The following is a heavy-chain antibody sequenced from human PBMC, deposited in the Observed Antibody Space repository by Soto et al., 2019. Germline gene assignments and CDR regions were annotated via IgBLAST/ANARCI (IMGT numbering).Heavy chain of an antibody. V-gene: IGHV4-59*01. J-gene: IGHJ6*02. D-gene: IGHD3-10*01. CDR1: GGSMSSYY. Sequence: QVQLQESGPGLVKPSETLSLTCTVSGGSMSSYYWSWIRQPPGKGLEWIGYIYYSGSTNYNPSLKSRVTIAVDTPKNPFSLKLSSVTASDTAVYYCAGRGYGSGFPYYYGMDVWGQGTTVTVSS. CDR2: IYYSGST. CDR3: AGRGYGSGFPYYYGMDV.